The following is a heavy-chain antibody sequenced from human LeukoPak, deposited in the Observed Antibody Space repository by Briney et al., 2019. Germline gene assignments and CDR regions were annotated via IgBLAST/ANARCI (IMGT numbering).Heavy chain of an antibody. CDR1: NYSITSGYF. Sequence: SETLSLTCAVSNYSITSGYFWGWIRQPPGKGLEWIASIYHSGTTYYNPSLRNRVTLFVDTSKNQFSLKLTSLTAADTAVYYCARDGVFHDSDGYSFDYWGQGTLVTVSS. V-gene: IGHV4-38-2*02. D-gene: IGHD3-22*01. CDR2: IYHSGTT. CDR3: ARDGVFHDSDGYSFDY. J-gene: IGHJ4*02.